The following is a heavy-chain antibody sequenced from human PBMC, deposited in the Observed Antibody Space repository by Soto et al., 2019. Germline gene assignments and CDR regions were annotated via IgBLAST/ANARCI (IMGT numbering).Heavy chain of an antibody. V-gene: IGHV3-30-3*01. D-gene: IGHD6-19*01. CDR1: GFTFSSFS. J-gene: IGHJ4*02. CDR3: ARTTAVAGTPEFDY. Sequence: QVQLVESGGGVVQPGRSLRLSCVASGFTFSSFSLHWVRQAPGKGLEWLALISYDGSNKYNADSVKGRFTISRDNSNNTLYLQLNSLRPEDTAVYYCARTTAVAGTPEFDYWGQGARVTVSS. CDR2: ISYDGSNK.